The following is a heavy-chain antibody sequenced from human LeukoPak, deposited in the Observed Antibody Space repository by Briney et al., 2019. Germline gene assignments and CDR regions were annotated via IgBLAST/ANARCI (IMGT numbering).Heavy chain of an antibody. D-gene: IGHD2-15*01. V-gene: IGHV3-23*01. CDR1: GFIFNNYW. CDR2: ISGSGGST. CDR3: AKEPYCSGGSCPYYYYMDV. Sequence: GGSQRLSCAPSGFIFNNYWMSWVRQAPGKGLEWVSAISGSGGSTYYADSVKGRFTISRDNSKNTLYLQMNSLRAEDTAVYYCAKEPYCSGGSCPYYYYMDVWGKGTTVTVSS. J-gene: IGHJ6*03.